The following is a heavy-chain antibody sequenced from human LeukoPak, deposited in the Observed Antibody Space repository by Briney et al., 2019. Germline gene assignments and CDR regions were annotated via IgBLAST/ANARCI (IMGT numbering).Heavy chain of an antibody. D-gene: IGHD1-14*01. CDR3: VKDNPLDY. V-gene: IGHV3-21*01. J-gene: IGHJ4*02. CDR1: GFTFSSYN. CDR2: ISSSSDYI. Sequence: PGGSLRLSCAASGFTFSSYNMNWVRQAPGKGLEWVSSISSSSDYIYYADSVKGRFTISRDNAKNSLYLQMKSLRAEDTAVYYCVKDNPLDYWGQGTLVIVSS.